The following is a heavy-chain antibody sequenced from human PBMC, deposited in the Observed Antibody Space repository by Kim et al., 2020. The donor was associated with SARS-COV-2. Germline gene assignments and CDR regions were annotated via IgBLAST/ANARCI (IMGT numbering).Heavy chain of an antibody. CDR2: INHSGSP. CDR3: ARGYRGITIFGVVTKGYYYYMGV. D-gene: IGHD3-3*01. CDR1: GGSFSGYY. J-gene: IGHJ6*03. Sequence: SETLSLTCAVYGGSFSGYYWSWIRQPPGKGLEWIGEINHSGSPNYNPSLKNRVTISVHTSKNQFSLKLSSVTAADTAVYYCARGYRGITIFGVVTKGYYYYMGVWGKGTTVTVSS. V-gene: IGHV4-34*01.